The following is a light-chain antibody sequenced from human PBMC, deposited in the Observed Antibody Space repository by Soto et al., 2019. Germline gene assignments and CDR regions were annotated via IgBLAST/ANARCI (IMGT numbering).Light chain of an antibody. CDR2: GAS. CDR3: QQYGSSSTT. CDR1: QSVSSSY. Sequence: EIVLTQSPGTLSLSPGERATLSCRASQSVSSSYLAGYQQKPGQAPSLLIYGASSRATGIPDRVSGSGSGTDFTVTISSLEPEDFAVYYCQQYGSSSTTFGQGTKLEIK. V-gene: IGKV3-20*01. J-gene: IGKJ2*01.